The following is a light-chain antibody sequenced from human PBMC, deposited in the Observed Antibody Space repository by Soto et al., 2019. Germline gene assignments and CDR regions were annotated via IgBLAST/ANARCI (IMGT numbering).Light chain of an antibody. V-gene: IGLV2-11*01. J-gene: IGLJ1*01. CDR3: CSYAGTYIHYV. CDR1: GSNVGAYNY. Sequence: QSALTQPRSVSGSPGQSVTISCTGTGSNVGAYNYVSWYQQHPGKAPKLMIYDVSNRPSGVPDRFSGSKSANTASLTISGLQPEDEDDYYCCSYAGTYIHYVFGSGTKLTVL. CDR2: DVS.